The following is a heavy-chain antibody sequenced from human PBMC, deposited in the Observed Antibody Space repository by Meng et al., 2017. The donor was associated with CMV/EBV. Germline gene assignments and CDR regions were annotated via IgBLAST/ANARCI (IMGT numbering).Heavy chain of an antibody. D-gene: IGHD1-26*01. Sequence: GESLKISCAASGFTFSNAWMSWVRQAPGKGLEWVGRIKSKTDGGTTDYAAPGKGRFTISRENAKNSLYLQMNSLRAGDTAVYYCARARAGGSYVDYWGQGTLVTVSS. CDR1: GFTFSNAW. CDR3: ARARAGGSYVDY. V-gene: IGHV3-15*01. J-gene: IGHJ4*02. CDR2: IKSKTDGGTT.